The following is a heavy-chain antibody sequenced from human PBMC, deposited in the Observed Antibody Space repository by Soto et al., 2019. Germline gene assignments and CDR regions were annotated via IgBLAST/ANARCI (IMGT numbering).Heavy chain of an antibody. CDR2: ISSSSSYI. J-gene: IGHJ6*02. CDR3: ARIKLVEWFFINVDVYDMDV. Sequence: GGSLRLSCAASGFIVSSNYVSWVRQAPGKGLEWVSSISSSSSYIYYADSVKGRFTISRDNAKNSLYLQMDSLRDEDAAVYYCARIKLVEWFFINVDVYDMDVWGQGTPVTVSS. CDR1: GFIVSSNY. D-gene: IGHD3-3*01. V-gene: IGHV3-21*01.